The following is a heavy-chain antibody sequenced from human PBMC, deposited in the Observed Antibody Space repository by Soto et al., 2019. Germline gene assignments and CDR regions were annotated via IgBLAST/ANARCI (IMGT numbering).Heavy chain of an antibody. J-gene: IGHJ4*02. CDR3: ARLVYDTRLNYMYFDF. CDR2: IFHDGTA. Sequence: SETLSLTSAVSGVSISSGNWWTWVRQTPQRGLEYIGEIFHDGTANYYPSFERRVAISVDTSKNQFSLKLTSVTAADTAIYFCARLVYDTRLNYMYFDFWGQGALVTVSS. V-gene: IGHV4-4*02. D-gene: IGHD3-10*01. CDR1: GVSISSGNW.